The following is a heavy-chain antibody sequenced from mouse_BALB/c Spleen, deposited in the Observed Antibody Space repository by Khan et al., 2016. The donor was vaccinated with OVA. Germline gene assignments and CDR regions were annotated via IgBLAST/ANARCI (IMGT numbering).Heavy chain of an antibody. CDR2: IWSDGTT. CDR3: ARQPYYPYYIMDY. D-gene: IGHD2-10*01. Sequence: QVQLKESGPGLVAPSQSLSITCTISGFSLTDYGVHWVRQPPGKGLEWLVVIWSDGTTTYNSALKSRLIISKDNSKSQVFLKMNSLRTDDTAMYYCARQPYYPYYIMDYWGQGTSVTVSS. V-gene: IGHV2-6-1*01. J-gene: IGHJ4*01. CDR1: GFSLTDYG.